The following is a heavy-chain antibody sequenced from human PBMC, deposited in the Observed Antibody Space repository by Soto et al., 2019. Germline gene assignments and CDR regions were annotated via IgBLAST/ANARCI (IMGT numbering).Heavy chain of an antibody. V-gene: IGHV3-15*07. D-gene: IGHD3-3*01. CDR2: IKSKTDGGTT. CDR3: TTVDFWSGYRPLDY. J-gene: IGHJ4*02. Sequence: GGSLRLSCAASGFTFNNAWMNWVRQAPGKGLEWVGRIKSKTDGGTTDYAAPVKGRFTISRDDSKNTLYLQMNSLKTEDTAVYYCTTVDFWSGYRPLDYWGQGTLVTVSS. CDR1: GFTFNNAW.